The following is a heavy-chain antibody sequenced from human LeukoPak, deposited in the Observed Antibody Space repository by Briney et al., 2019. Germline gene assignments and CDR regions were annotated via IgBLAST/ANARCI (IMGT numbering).Heavy chain of an antibody. Sequence: ASVKVSCKASGYTFSSYDIHWVRQASGQGLEWMGWMNPNTGNTAYAQKFQGRVSITKNTSISTAYMDLSSLKSDDTAVYYCARGRLGHGTNIKNNWFDPWGQGTLVTVSP. CDR2: MNPNTGNT. J-gene: IGHJ5*02. CDR3: ARGRLGHGTNIKNNWFDP. CDR1: GYTFSSYD. V-gene: IGHV1-8*03. D-gene: IGHD2-8*01.